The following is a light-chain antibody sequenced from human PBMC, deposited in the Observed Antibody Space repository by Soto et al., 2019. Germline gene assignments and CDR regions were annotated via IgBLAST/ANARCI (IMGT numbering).Light chain of an antibody. CDR1: QSINIY. CDR2: GAS. CDR3: QQSYRSPYT. Sequence: IQMTQSPSSLSASVGDRVTVTCRASQSINIYLNWYQQKPGKAPTLLIYGASSLQSGVPSRFSGGGSRTDFTLTISSLQPEDSATYYCQQSYRSPYTFGQGTKLEIK. V-gene: IGKV1-39*01. J-gene: IGKJ2*01.